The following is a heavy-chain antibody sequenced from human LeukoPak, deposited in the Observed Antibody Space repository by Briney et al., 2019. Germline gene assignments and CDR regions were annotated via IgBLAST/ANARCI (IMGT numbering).Heavy chain of an antibody. J-gene: IGHJ4*02. V-gene: IGHV4-4*07. CDR3: ASAGYDILTGYRHTYFDY. CDR1: GGSISTFY. D-gene: IGHD3-9*01. CDR2: IHTSGST. Sequence: SETLSLTCTVSGGSISTFYWSWIRQPAGKALEWIGRIHTSGSTNYNPSLKSRVTMSVDTSKNQFSLKLRSVTAADTAVYYCASAGYDILTGYRHTYFDYWGQGTLVTVSS.